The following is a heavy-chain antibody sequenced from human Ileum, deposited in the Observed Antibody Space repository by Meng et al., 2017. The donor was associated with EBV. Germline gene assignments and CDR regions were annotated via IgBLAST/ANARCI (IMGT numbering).Heavy chain of an antibody. CDR3: ARESYSDSSGYYSLDY. CDR1: GGSISSSNW. V-gene: IGHV4-4*02. J-gene: IGHJ4*02. Sequence: HVQLQDSGPGLVKPSGTLSLTCAVSGGSISSSNWWSWVRQAPGKGLEWIGEIHHTESTNYNPSLKSRVTISVDKSKNQFSLKLSSVTAADTAVYYCARESYSDSSGYYSLDYWGQGSLVTVSS. D-gene: IGHD3-22*01. CDR2: IHHTEST.